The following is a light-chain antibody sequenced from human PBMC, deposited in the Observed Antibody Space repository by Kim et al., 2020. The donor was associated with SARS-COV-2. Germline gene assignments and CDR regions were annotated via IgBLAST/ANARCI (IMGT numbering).Light chain of an antibody. CDR2: DVS. J-gene: IGLJ2*01. CDR1: SSDVGGYNY. Sequence: QSALTQPASVSGSPGQSITISCTGTSSDVGGYNYVSWYQQHPGKAPKLMIYDVSKRPSGVSNRFSGSKSGNTASLTISGLQAEDEADYYCGSHTSTSSLSVFGGGTQLTVL. CDR3: GSHTSTSSLSV. V-gene: IGLV2-14*01.